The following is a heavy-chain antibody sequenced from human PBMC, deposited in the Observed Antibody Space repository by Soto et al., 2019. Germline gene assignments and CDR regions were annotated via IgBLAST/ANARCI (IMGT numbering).Heavy chain of an antibody. Sequence: QVPLVQSGAEVKKPGSSVKVSCKASGGTFSSYAISWVRQAPGQGLEWMGGIIPIFGTANYAQKFQGRVTITADESTSTAYMELSSLRSEDTAVYYCARPRGYCSSTSCYYGMDVWGQGTTVTVSS. CDR1: GGTFSSYA. CDR3: ARPRGYCSSTSCYYGMDV. J-gene: IGHJ6*02. V-gene: IGHV1-69*01. D-gene: IGHD2-2*01. CDR2: IIPIFGTA.